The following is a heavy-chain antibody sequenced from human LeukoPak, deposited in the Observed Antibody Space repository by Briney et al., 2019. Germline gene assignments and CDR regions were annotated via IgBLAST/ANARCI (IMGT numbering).Heavy chain of an antibody. V-gene: IGHV4-34*01. J-gene: IGHJ6*03. CDR2: INHTGNT. CDR3: ARVLHDPSEYRYYTDL. Sequence: SETLSLTYGVSGGFFSGCYWNWISHTPGKGLEWIGEINHTGNTNYNPSLTDYNPSLKSRVTISVDSSKNELSLKVNSMTAADTGVYYCARVLHDPSEYRYYTDLWGKGTTVTVSS. D-gene: IGHD2-2*01. CDR1: GGFFSGCY.